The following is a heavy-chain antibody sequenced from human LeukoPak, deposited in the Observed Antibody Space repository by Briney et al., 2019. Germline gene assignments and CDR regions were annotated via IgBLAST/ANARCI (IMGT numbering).Heavy chain of an antibody. J-gene: IGHJ4*02. D-gene: IGHD6-13*01. CDR1: GGSISSSSYY. V-gene: IGHV4-39*07. CDR2: LYYSGTT. Sequence: SETLSLTCTVSGGSISSSSYYWGWIRQPPGKGLEWIGSLYYSGTTYYNPSLKSRVIISVDTSRSQFSLNLNSVTAADAAVYYCARRGSAGGRCFDAWGQGILVTVSS. CDR3: ARRGSAGGRCFDA.